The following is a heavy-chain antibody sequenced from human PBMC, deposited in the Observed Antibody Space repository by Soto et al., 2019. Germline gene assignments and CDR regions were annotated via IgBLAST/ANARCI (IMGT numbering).Heavy chain of an antibody. J-gene: IGHJ5*02. CDR1: GGSISSISYY. D-gene: IGHD3-3*01. CDR2: IYYSGST. CDR3: ARHIGDAIFVGWFDP. V-gene: IGHV4-39*01. Sequence: SETLSLTCTVSGGSISSISYYWGWIRQAPGKGLEWIGSIYYSGSTYYNPSLKSRVTISVDTSKNQFSLKLSSVTAADTAVYYCARHIGDAIFVGWFDPWGQGTLVTVSS.